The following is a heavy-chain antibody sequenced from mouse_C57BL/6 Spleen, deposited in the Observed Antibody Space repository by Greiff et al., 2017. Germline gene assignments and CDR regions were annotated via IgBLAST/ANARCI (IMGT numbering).Heavy chain of an antibody. CDR1: GYTFTSYW. D-gene: IGHD2-5*01. CDR2: IDPSDSST. V-gene: IGHV1-59*01. CDR3: ARFYSKRYFDV. Sequence: QVQLQQPGAELVRPGTSVKLSCKASGYTFTSYWLHWVKQRPGQGLAWIGVIDPSDSSTNYNQKFKGKATLTVDTSSSTADMQLSSLTSEDSAVYYCARFYSKRYFDVWGTGTTVTVSS. J-gene: IGHJ1*03.